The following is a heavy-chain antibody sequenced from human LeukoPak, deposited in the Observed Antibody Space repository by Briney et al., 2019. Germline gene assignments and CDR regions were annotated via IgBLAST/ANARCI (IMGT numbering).Heavy chain of an antibody. D-gene: IGHD6-13*01. Sequence: SQTLSLTCAISGDSVSSNSAAWNWIRQSPSRGLEWLGRTYYRSKWYNDYAVSVKSRITINPDTSKNQFSLQLNSVTPEDTAVYYCARAMVDSSWANWYFDLWGRGTLVTVSS. J-gene: IGHJ2*01. V-gene: IGHV6-1*01. CDR3: ARAMVDSSWANWYFDL. CDR2: TYYRSKWYN. CDR1: GDSVSSNSAA.